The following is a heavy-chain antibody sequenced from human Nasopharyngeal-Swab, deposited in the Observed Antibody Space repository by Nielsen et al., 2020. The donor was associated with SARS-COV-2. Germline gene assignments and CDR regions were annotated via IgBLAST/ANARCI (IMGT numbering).Heavy chain of an antibody. CDR1: GFTFSSYW. Sequence: GESLKISCAASGFTFSSYWMSWVRQAPGKGLEWVANIKQDGSEKYYVDSVKGRFTISRDNARNSLYLQMNSLRDEDTAVYYCAREVAGMDHWGQGTLVTVSS. V-gene: IGHV3-7*01. D-gene: IGHD6-19*01. CDR3: AREVAGMDH. J-gene: IGHJ4*02. CDR2: IKQDGSEK.